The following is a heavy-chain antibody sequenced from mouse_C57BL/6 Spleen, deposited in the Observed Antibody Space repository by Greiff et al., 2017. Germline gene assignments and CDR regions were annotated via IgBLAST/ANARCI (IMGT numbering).Heavy chain of an antibody. CDR3: AKGSFAY. J-gene: IGHJ3*01. CDR2: IDPEDGET. CDR1: GFNIKDYY. Sequence: VQLKESGAELVKPGASVKLSCTASGFNIKDYYMHWVKQRTEQGLEWIGRIDPEDGETTYAPKFQGKATITADTSSNTAYLQLSSLTSEDTAVYYCAKGSFAYWGQGTLVTVSA. V-gene: IGHV14-2*01.